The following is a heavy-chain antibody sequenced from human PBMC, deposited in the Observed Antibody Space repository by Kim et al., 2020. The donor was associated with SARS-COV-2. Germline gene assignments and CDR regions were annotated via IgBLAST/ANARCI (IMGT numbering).Heavy chain of an antibody. D-gene: IGHD3-3*01. Sequence: GGSLRLSCAASGFTFSSYGMHWVRQAPGKGLEWVAVISYDGSNKYYADSVKGRFTISRDNSKNTLYLQMNSLRAEDTAVYYCAKPSSWAYDFWAQGYFDYWGQGTLVTVSS. V-gene: IGHV3-30*18. CDR3: AKPSSWAYDFWAQGYFDY. CDR2: ISYDGSNK. J-gene: IGHJ4*02. CDR1: GFTFSSYG.